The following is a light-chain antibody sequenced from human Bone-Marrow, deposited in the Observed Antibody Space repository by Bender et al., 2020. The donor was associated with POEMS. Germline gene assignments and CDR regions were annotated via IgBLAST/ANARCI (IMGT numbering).Light chain of an antibody. CDR1: TIGINS. Sequence: SYVLTQPPSVSVAPGQTAWVTCAGDTIGINSVHWYQHKPGQAPVLVVCDDGDRPSGIPERFSGSKSGNTATLSIRRVEAGDEAGYYCQLWDTRSDRVVFGGGTRLTVL. CDR3: QLWDTRSDRVV. V-gene: IGLV3-21*02. CDR2: DDG. J-gene: IGLJ2*01.